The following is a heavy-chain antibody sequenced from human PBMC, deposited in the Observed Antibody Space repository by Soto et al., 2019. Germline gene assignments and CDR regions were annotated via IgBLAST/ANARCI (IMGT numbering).Heavy chain of an antibody. D-gene: IGHD5-12*01. V-gene: IGHV3-74*01. CDR3: ATVATNSYNWLDP. CDR2: INTDGSKT. CDR1: GFTFSTFW. J-gene: IGHJ5*02. Sequence: EVQLVESGGTLVQPEGSLRLSCAASGFTFSTFWMHWVRQAPGKGLVWVSRINTDGSKTTYAASVKGRFTISRDNAKNTVYLQMDSLRAEDTAVYYCATVATNSYNWLDPWGQGTLVTVSS.